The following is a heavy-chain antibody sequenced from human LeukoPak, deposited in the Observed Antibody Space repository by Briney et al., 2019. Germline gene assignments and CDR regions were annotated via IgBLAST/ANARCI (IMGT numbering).Heavy chain of an antibody. CDR2: ISAYNGNT. Sequence: ASVKVSCKASGYTFTSYGISWVRQAPGQGLEWMGSISAYNGNTNYAQKLQGRVTMTTDTSTSTAYMELRSLRSDDTAVYYCARETAFGYYDSSGYYYNDYWGQGTLVTVSS. V-gene: IGHV1-18*01. J-gene: IGHJ4*02. CDR3: ARETAFGYYDSSGYYYNDY. D-gene: IGHD3-22*01. CDR1: GYTFTSYG.